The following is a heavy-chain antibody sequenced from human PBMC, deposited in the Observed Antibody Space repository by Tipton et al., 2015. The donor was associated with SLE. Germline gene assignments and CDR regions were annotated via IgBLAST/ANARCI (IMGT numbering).Heavy chain of an antibody. D-gene: IGHD2-15*01. Sequence: SLRLSCAASGFMFRNYGMHWVRQAPGKGLEWVAVIWYHGNSEYYADSVKGRFTISRDNSRNTLNLQMNSLRAEDTAVYYCAKDRAEAAAFDYDGMDVWGQGTTVTVSS. V-gene: IGHV3-33*06. CDR2: IWYHGNSE. CDR1: GFMFRNYG. J-gene: IGHJ6*02. CDR3: AKDRAEAAAFDYDGMDV.